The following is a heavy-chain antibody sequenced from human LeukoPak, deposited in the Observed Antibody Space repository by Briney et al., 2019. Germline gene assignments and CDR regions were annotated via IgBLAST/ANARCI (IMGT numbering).Heavy chain of an antibody. V-gene: IGHV5-51*01. J-gene: IGHJ5*02. Sequence: GESLKISCKASGFRFSDQWIGWVRQKPGKGLEWMGIIYPADSDIRYSPSFQGQVTISADKSISTAYLQWSSLKASDTAMYYCARQEYCSGGSCYTWFDPWGQGTLVTVSS. CDR2: IYPADSDI. CDR1: GFRFSDQW. CDR3: ARQEYCSGGSCYTWFDP. D-gene: IGHD2-15*01.